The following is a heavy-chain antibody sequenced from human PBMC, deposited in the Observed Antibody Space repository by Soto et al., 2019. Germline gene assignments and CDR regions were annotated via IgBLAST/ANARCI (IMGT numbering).Heavy chain of an antibody. CDR1: GGSFSGYY. CDR3: ARGGVTMVRGAITKHYYYYYGMDV. D-gene: IGHD3-10*01. CDR2: INHSGST. Sequence: PSETLSLTCAAYGGSFSGYYWSWIRQPPGKGLEWIGEINHSGSTNYNPSLKSRVTISVDTSKNQFSLKLSSVTAADTAVYYCARGGVTMVRGAITKHYYYYYGMDVWGQGTTVTVSS. J-gene: IGHJ6*02. V-gene: IGHV4-34*01.